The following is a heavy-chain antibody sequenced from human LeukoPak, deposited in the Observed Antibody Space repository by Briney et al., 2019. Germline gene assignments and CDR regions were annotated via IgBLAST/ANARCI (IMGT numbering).Heavy chain of an antibody. CDR2: ISSSSSYI. CDR3: ARDKVPFSSSWFMDV. Sequence: GGSLRLSCAASGFTFSSYSMNWVRQAPGKGLEWVSSISSSSSYIYYADSVKGRFTISRDNAKNSLYLQMNSLRAEDTALYHCARDKVPFSSSWFMDVWGKGTTVTISS. D-gene: IGHD6-13*01. J-gene: IGHJ6*04. CDR1: GFTFSSYS. V-gene: IGHV3-21*04.